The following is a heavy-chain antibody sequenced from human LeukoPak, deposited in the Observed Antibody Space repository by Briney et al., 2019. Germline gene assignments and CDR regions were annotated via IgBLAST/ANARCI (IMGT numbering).Heavy chain of an antibody. V-gene: IGHV3-11*05. D-gene: IGHD3-22*01. Sequence: GGSLRLSCVTSGFLFSDYYMSWIRQAPGKGLEWISYISPSSRFANYADSIKGRFTTSRDNAKNSLFLHMNSLGAEDTAMYYCARDDSSGSHFDSWGQGTLVTVSS. CDR2: ISPSSRFA. CDR1: GFLFSDYY. J-gene: IGHJ4*02. CDR3: ARDDSSGSHFDS.